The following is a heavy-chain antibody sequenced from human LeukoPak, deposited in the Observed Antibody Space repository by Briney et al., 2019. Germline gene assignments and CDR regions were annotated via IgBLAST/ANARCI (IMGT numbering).Heavy chain of an antibody. CDR1: GYIFTDYY. CDR3: ASWAVAGLDY. D-gene: IGHD6-19*01. J-gene: IGHJ4*02. V-gene: IGHV1-18*04. CDR2: ISAYNGNT. Sequence: ASVKVSCKASGYIFTDYYMHWVRQAPGQGLEWMGWISAYNGNTNYAQKLQGRVTMTTDTSTSTAYMELRSLRSDDTAVYYCASWAVAGLDYWGQGTLVTVSS.